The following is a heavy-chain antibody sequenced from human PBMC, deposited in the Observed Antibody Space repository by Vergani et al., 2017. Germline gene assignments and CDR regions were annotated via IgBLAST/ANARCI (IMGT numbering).Heavy chain of an antibody. CDR2: IYYSGST. V-gene: IGHV4-30-4*01. CDR3: ARDQGVHNWFDP. CDR1: GGSISSGDYY. J-gene: IGHJ5*02. Sequence: QVQLQESGPGLVQPSQTLSLTCTVSGGSISSGDYYWSWLRQPPGKGLEWIGYIYYSGSTYYNPSLKSRVTISVDTSKNQFSLKLSSVTAADTAVYYCARDQGVHNWFDPWGQGTLVTVSS.